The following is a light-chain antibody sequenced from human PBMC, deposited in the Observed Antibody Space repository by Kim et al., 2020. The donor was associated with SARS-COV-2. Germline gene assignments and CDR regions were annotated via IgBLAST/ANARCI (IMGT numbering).Light chain of an antibody. V-gene: IGKV3-15*01. CDR1: HSVSNN. CDR3: QQYNNWPPAYT. Sequence: SSGESTTLSIRASHSVSNNVAWYQQRPGQTPRLFSEGASTRASGFPSRFSRSCSGTEFTLSISSLPSEDCSVNYCQQYNNWPPAYTCGQGTKLEF. J-gene: IGKJ2*01. CDR2: GAS.